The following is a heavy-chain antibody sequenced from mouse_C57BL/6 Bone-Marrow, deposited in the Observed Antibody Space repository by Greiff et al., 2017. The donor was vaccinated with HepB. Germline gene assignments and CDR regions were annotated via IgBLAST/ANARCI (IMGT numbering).Heavy chain of an antibody. CDR3: ASEEGRYYFDY. J-gene: IGHJ2*01. Sequence: QVQLQQPGAELVKPGASVKLSCKASGYTFTSYWMQWVKQRPGQGLEWIGEIDPSDSYTNYNQKFKGKATLTVDTSSSTAYMQLSSQTSEDSAVYYCASEEGRYYFDYWGQGTTLTVSS. V-gene: IGHV1-50*01. CDR2: IDPSDSYT. CDR1: GYTFTSYW. D-gene: IGHD3-3*01.